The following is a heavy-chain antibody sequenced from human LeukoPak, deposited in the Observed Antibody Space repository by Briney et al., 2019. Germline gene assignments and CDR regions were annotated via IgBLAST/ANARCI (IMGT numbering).Heavy chain of an antibody. CDR1: GFTFSSYS. CDR3: ARDRPGIAVAGDAFEI. Sequence: GGSLRLSCAASGFTFSSYSMNWVRQAPGKGLEWVSSISSSSSYIYYADSVKGRFTISRDNAKNSLYLQMNSLRAEDTAVYYCARDRPGIAVAGDAFEIWGQGTMVTVSS. D-gene: IGHD6-19*01. V-gene: IGHV3-21*01. J-gene: IGHJ3*02. CDR2: ISSSSSYI.